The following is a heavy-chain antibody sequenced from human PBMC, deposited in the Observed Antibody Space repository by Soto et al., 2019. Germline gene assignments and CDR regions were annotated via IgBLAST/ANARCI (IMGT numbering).Heavy chain of an antibody. V-gene: IGHV1-69*02. D-gene: IGHD3-22*01. CDR2: IIPILGIA. J-gene: IGHJ5*02. CDR1: GGTFSSYT. Sequence: QVQLVQSGAEVKKPGSSVKVSCKASGGTFSSYTISWVRQAPGQGLEWMGRIIPILGIANYAQKFQGRVTITADKSTSTAYMELSSLRSEGTAVYYCATVGYYDSSTWFDPWGQGTLVTVSS. CDR3: ATVGYYDSSTWFDP.